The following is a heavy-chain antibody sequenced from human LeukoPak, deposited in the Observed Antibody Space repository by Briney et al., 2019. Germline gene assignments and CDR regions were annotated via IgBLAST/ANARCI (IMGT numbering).Heavy chain of an antibody. CDR1: GYSFTTYW. J-gene: IGHJ4*02. D-gene: IGHD6-6*01. V-gene: IGHV5-51*01. CDR3: ARERSSQGYFDF. Sequence: GESLKISCKVSGYSFTTYWIGWVRQMPGKGLEWMGIIYPDDSDTRYSPSFQGQVTISADKSISTAYLQWSSLKASDTAMYYCARERSSQGYFDFWGQGTLVTVSS. CDR2: IYPDDSDT.